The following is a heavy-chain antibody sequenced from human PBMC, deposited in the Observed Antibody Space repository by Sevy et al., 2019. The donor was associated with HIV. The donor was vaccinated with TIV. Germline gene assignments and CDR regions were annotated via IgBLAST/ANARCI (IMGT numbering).Heavy chain of an antibody. CDR3: ARAPPVRSGDDSLNWFDP. Sequence: SETLSLTCTVSGGSISAYYWSWIGQPPGKPLEYIGYIYYTGSTNYNPSLKSRVTISVDTSKNQFSLKLNSVTTADTAVYFCARAPPVRSGDDSLNWFDPWGQGTLVTVSS. CDR1: GGSISAYY. CDR2: IYYTGST. J-gene: IGHJ5*02. V-gene: IGHV4-59*01. D-gene: IGHD5-12*01.